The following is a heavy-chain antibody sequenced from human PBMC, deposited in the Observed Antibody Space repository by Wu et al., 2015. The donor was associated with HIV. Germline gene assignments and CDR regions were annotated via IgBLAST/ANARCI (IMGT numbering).Heavy chain of an antibody. J-gene: IGHJ4*02. D-gene: IGHD6-19*01. Sequence: QVQLVQSGAEVKKPGASVKVSCKASGYTFTSYYMHWVRQAPGQGLEWMGIINPSGGSTSYAQKFQGRVTMTRDTSTSTVYMELSSLRSEDTAVYYCAKETKSKWLDMTTWGQGTLVTVSS. CDR2: INPSGGST. V-gene: IGHV1-46*01. CDR1: GYTFTSYY. CDR3: AKETKSKWLDMTT.